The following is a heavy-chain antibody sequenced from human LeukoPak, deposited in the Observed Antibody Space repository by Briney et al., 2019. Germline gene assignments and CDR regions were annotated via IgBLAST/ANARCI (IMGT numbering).Heavy chain of an antibody. V-gene: IGHV4-39*01. CDR1: DGSISSSSYY. Sequence: SETLSLTCTVSDGSISSSSYYWGWIRQPPGKGLEWIGSIYYSGSTYYNPSLKSRVTISVDTSKNQFSLKLSSVTAADTAVYYCARQGRYYDSGGYPDYWGQGTLVTVSS. J-gene: IGHJ4*02. CDR3: ARQGRYYDSGGYPDY. CDR2: IYYSGST. D-gene: IGHD3-22*01.